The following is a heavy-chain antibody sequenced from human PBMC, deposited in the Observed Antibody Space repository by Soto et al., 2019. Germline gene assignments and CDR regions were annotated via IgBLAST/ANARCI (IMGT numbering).Heavy chain of an antibody. CDR2: FFYSGST. Sequence: SETLSLTCTVSGGSISSGDYYWSWIRQPPGKGLEWIGYFFYSGSTNYNPSFKCRFTISVDTSKNLFSLNLSSVTAADSAVYYCARVFGYYDSSGYYSPSYNWFDPWGQGTLVTVSS. CDR3: ARVFGYYDSSGYYSPSYNWFDP. D-gene: IGHD3-22*01. J-gene: IGHJ5*02. CDR1: GGSISSGDYY. V-gene: IGHV4-61*08.